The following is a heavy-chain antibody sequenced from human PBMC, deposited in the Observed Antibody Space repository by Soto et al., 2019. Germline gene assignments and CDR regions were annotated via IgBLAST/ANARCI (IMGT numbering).Heavy chain of an antibody. J-gene: IGHJ4*02. V-gene: IGHV4-34*01. Sequence: SETLSLTCAVYGGSFSGYYWSWIRQPPGKGLEWIGEINHSGSTNYNPSPKSRVTISVDTSKNQFSLKLGSVTAADTAVYYCARRRIAARPFDYWGQGTLVTVSS. D-gene: IGHD6-6*01. CDR1: GGSFSGYY. CDR3: ARRRIAARPFDY. CDR2: INHSGST.